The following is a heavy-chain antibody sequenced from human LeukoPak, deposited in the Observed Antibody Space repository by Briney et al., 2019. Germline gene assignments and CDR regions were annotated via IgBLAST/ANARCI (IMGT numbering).Heavy chain of an antibody. Sequence: PGGSLRLSCAASGFTFSSYAMHWVRQAPGKGLEWVAVISYDGSNKYYADSVKGRFTICRDNSKNTLYLQMNSLRAEDTAVYYCARAITGPLYYYFDYWGQGTLVTVSS. CDR1: GFTFSSYA. V-gene: IGHV3-30-3*01. CDR3: ARAITGPLYYYFDY. CDR2: ISYDGSNK. D-gene: IGHD1-20*01. J-gene: IGHJ4*02.